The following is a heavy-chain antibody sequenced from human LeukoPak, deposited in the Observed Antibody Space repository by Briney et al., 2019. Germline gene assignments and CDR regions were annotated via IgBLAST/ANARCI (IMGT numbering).Heavy chain of an antibody. J-gene: IGHJ4*02. CDR1: GFTFSSYW. D-gene: IGHD2-2*01. CDR2: IKQDGSEK. V-gene: IGHV3-7*01. CDR3: AREAFRVVVPAAEIDY. Sequence: PGGSLRLSCAASGFTFSSYWMSWVRQAPGKGLEWVANIKQDGSEKYYVDSVKGRFTISRDNAKKSLYLQMNSLRAEDTAVYYCAREAFRVVVPAAEIDYWGQGTLVTVSS.